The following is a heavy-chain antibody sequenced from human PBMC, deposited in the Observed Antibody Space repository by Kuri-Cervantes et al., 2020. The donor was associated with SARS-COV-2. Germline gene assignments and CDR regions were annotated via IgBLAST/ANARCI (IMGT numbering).Heavy chain of an antibody. D-gene: IGHD3-22*01. CDR3: ARGRDYYDSSGYPDSEYFQH. J-gene: IGHJ1*01. CDR2: IYYSGST. CDR1: GGSISSYY. V-gene: IGHV4-59*01. Sequence: SETLSLTCTVSGGSISSYYWSWIRQPPGKGLEWMGYIYYSGSTNYNPSLKSRVTISVDTSKNQFSLKLSSVTAADTAVYYCARGRDYYDSSGYPDSEYFQHWGQGTLVTVSS.